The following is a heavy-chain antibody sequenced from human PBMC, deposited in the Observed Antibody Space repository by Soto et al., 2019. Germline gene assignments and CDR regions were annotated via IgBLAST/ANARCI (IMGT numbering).Heavy chain of an antibody. D-gene: IGHD3-10*01. V-gene: IGHV3-21*01. CDR2: ISSSSSYI. Sequence: PGGSLRLSFAASEFTYLSYWLNWDRKAPGKGLEGSSSISSSSSYIDYADSVKGRFTISRDNAKNSLYLQMNSLRAEDTAVYYCARDCKIWFGELLYYGMDVWGQGTPVTVS. J-gene: IGHJ6*02. CDR3: ARDCKIWFGELLYYGMDV. CDR1: EFTYLSYW.